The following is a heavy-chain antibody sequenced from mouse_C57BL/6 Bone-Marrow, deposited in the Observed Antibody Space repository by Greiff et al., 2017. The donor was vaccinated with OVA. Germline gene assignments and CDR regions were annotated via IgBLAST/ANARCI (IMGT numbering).Heavy chain of an antibody. J-gene: IGHJ2*01. Sequence: DVKLVESGGGLVQPGGSLKLSCAASGFTFSDYYMYWVRQTPEKRLEWVAYISNGGGSTYYPDTVKGRFTISRDNAKNTLYLQMSRLKSEDTAMYYCARHAAQLYFDYWGQGTTLTVSS. CDR2: ISNGGGST. CDR1: GFTFSDYY. CDR3: ARHAAQLYFDY. V-gene: IGHV5-12*01. D-gene: IGHD3-2*02.